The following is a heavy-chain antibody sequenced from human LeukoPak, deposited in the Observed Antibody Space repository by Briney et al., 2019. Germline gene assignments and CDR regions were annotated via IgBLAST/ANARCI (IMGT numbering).Heavy chain of an antibody. J-gene: IGHJ5*02. CDR2: IYTSGST. D-gene: IGHD3-22*01. CDR1: GGSISSYY. Sequence: SETLSLTCTVSGGSISSYYWSWIRQPAGKGLEWIGRIYTSGSTNYNPSLKSRVTMSVDTSRNQFSLKLSSVTAADTAVYYCARDAYDSSGYYYVGWFDPWGQGTLVTVSS. V-gene: IGHV4-4*07. CDR3: ARDAYDSSGYYYVGWFDP.